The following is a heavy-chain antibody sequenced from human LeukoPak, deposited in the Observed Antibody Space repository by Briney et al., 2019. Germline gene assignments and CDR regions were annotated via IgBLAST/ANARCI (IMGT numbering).Heavy chain of an antibody. CDR2: IYYSGST. CDR1: GGSISSDTYY. D-gene: IGHD4-17*01. CDR3: ASGLTETTYHAIFFDY. Sequence: SETLSLTCSVSGGSISSDTYYWGWIRQPPGKWLEWIGSIYYSGSTYYNPSLESRVTISVDTSKNRFSLKLSSVTAADTAVYYCASGLTETTYHAIFFDYWGRGTLVTVSS. J-gene: IGHJ4*02. V-gene: IGHV4-39*01.